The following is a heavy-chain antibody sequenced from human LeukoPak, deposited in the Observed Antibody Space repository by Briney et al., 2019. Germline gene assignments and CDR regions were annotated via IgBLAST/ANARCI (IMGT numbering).Heavy chain of an antibody. CDR3: ARDGDTVLTRGYYYYMDV. CDR1: GFTFNKYT. D-gene: IGHD4-23*01. J-gene: IGHJ6*03. CDR2: ITSSSSYI. V-gene: IGHV3-21*01. Sequence: GGSLRLSCAASGFTFNKYTMNWVRQAPGKGLEWASSITSSSSYIYYADSVKGRFTISRDNAKKSLSLQMNSLRAEDTAVYYCARDGDTVLTRGYYYYMDVWGKGTTVTISS.